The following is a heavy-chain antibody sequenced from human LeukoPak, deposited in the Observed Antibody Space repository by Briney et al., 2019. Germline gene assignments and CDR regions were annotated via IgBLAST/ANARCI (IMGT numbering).Heavy chain of an antibody. J-gene: IGHJ5*02. D-gene: IGHD3-16*01. V-gene: IGHV3-7*01. CDR1: GINFRGYW. Sequence: PGGSLRLSCAVSGINFRGYWMAWVRQAAGKGLEWVANMKQDGSEKYYVDSVKGRFTISRDNAKNSLYLQMNSVRDEDTAVYYCARVVDYGWFDPWGQGTLVAVSS. CDR2: MKQDGSEK. CDR3: ARVVDYGWFDP.